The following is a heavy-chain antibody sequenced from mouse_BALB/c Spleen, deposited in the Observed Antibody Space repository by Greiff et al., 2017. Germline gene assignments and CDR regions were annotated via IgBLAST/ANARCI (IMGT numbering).Heavy chain of an antibody. J-gene: IGHJ3*01. D-gene: IGHD4-1*01. CDR2: INPSNGRT. CDR3: ARLNWDGFAY. CDR1: GYTFTSYW. V-gene: IGHV1S81*02. Sequence: VQLQQPGAELVKPGASVKLSCKASGYTFTSYWMHWVKQRPGQGLEWIGEINPSNGRTNYNEKFKSKATLTVDKSSSTAYMQLSSLTSEDSAVYYCARLNWDGFAYWGQGTLVTVSA.